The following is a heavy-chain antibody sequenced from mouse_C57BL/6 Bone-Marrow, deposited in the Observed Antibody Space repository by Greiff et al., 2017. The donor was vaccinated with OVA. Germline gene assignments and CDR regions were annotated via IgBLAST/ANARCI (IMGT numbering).Heavy chain of an antibody. J-gene: IGHJ4*01. CDR3: SYDYHDAMDY. CDR1: GFTFSDYG. D-gene: IGHD2-4*01. V-gene: IGHV5-17*01. CDR2: ISSGSSTN. Sequence: EVKLVESGGGLVKPGGSLKLSCAASGFTFSDYGMHWVRQAPEKGLEWVAYISSGSSTNNYADKVKGRITISIDNAKNTLCLQMTRLRSEDTAMYYCSYDYHDAMDYWGQGTLVTVSS.